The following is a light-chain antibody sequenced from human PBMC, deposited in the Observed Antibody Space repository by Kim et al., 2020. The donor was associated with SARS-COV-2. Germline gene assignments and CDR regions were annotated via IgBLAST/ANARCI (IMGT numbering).Light chain of an antibody. Sequence: GQKVTISCSGSSSNIGNSYVYWYQQLPGTAPKLLIYDNNKRPSRIPDRFSGSKSGTSATLGITGLQTGDEADYYCGTWDSSLSAGVFGGGTKLTVL. CDR3: GTWDSSLSAGV. J-gene: IGLJ3*02. V-gene: IGLV1-51*01. CDR1: SSNIGNSY. CDR2: DNN.